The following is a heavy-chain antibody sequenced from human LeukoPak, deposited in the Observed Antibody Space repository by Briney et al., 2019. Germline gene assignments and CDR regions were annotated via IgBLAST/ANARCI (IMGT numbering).Heavy chain of an antibody. J-gene: IGHJ4*02. CDR3: ASHLLWFGEFDY. CDR1: GFTFSNYE. CDR2: ISSSGSTI. Sequence: GGSLRLSCAASGFTFSNYEMNWVRQAPGKGLEWVSYISSSGSTIYYADSVKGRFTISRDNAKNSLYLQMNSLRAEDTAVYYCASHLLWFGEFDYWGQGTLVTVSS. V-gene: IGHV3-48*03. D-gene: IGHD3-10*01.